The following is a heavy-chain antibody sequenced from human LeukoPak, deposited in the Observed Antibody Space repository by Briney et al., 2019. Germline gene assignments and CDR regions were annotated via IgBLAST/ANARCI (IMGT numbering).Heavy chain of an antibody. J-gene: IGHJ6*02. Sequence: GGFLRLSCAASGFTFSSYAMSWVRQAPGKGLEWVSAISGSGDSTYYADSVKGRFTISRDNSKNTLYLQMNSLRAEDTAVYYCAKDSSKLYYYYGMDVWGQGTTVTVSS. V-gene: IGHV3-23*01. CDR2: ISGSGDST. CDR3: AKDSSKLYYYYGMDV. CDR1: GFTFSSYA. D-gene: IGHD6-13*01.